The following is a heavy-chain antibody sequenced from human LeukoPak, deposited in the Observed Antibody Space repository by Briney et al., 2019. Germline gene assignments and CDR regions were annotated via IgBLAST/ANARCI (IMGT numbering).Heavy chain of an antibody. V-gene: IGHV3-7*03. Sequence: GGSLRLSCAASGFTFSSYWMSWVRQAPGKGLEWVANIKQDGSEKYYVDSVKGRFTISRDNAKNSLYLQMNSLRAEDTAVYYCARETSGYYSGFDYWGQGTQVTVSS. CDR1: GFTFSSYW. J-gene: IGHJ4*02. CDR3: ARETSGYYSGFDY. D-gene: IGHD3-22*01. CDR2: IKQDGSEK.